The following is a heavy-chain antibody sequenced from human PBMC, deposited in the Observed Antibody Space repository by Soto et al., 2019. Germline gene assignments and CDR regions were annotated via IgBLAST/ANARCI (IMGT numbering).Heavy chain of an antibody. Sequence: SETLSLACAVYGGSFSGYYWSWIRQPPGKGLEWIGEINHSGSTNYNPSLKSRVTISVDTSKNQFSLKLSSVTAADTAVYYCGSDLYYCGSGSTRPPYGMDVWGQGTTVTVSS. V-gene: IGHV4-34*01. CDR3: GSDLYYCGSGSTRPPYGMDV. CDR1: GGSFSGYY. CDR2: INHSGST. J-gene: IGHJ6*02. D-gene: IGHD3-10*01.